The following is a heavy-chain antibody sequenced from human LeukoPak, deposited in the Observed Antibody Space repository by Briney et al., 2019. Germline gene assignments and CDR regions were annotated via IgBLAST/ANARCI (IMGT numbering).Heavy chain of an antibody. CDR1: GYTLTELS. J-gene: IGHJ4*02. D-gene: IGHD2-8*02. CDR2: FDPEDGET. Sequence: ASVKVSCKVSGYTLTELSMHWVRQAPGKGLEXXGGFDPEDGETIYAQKFQGRVTMTEDTSTDTAYMELSSLRSEDTAVYYCATDGGVALHYFDYWGQGTLVTVSS. CDR3: ATDGGVALHYFDY. V-gene: IGHV1-24*01.